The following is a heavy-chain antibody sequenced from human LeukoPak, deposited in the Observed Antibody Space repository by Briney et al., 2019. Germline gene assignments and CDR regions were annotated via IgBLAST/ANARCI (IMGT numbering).Heavy chain of an antibody. J-gene: IGHJ4*02. Sequence: GGSLRLSCVASGFTFSAYGMHWVRQAPGKGLDWVAFIRYDETREFYGDSVKGRFTISRDNSKNTLYLQMNSLRAEDTAVYYCAKGSGYCSSTSCSRYYFDYWGQGTLVTVSS. D-gene: IGHD2-2*01. CDR3: AKGSGYCSSTSCSRYYFDY. V-gene: IGHV3-30*02. CDR2: IRYDETRE. CDR1: GFTFSAYG.